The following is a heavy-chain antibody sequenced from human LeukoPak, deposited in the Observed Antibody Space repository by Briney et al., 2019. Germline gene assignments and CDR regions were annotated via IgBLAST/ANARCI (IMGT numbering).Heavy chain of an antibody. J-gene: IGHJ4*02. CDR3: TKSTTTVTPYYFDY. Sequence: GGSLRLSCAASGFTFSSYAMSWVRQAPGKGLEWVSALGGSGRSIYYADSVKGRFTISRDNSKNTLYLQMNSLRAEDTAVYYCTKSTTTVTPYYFDYRGQGNLVTVSS. CDR2: LGGSGRSI. CDR1: GFTFSSYA. D-gene: IGHD4-17*01. V-gene: IGHV3-23*01.